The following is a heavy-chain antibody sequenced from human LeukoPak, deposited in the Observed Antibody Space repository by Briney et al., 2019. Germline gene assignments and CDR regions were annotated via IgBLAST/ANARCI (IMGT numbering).Heavy chain of an antibody. V-gene: IGHV1-69*02. D-gene: IGHD3-22*01. CDR1: GGTFSSYT. CDR3: ARGDSSGYYSFDY. CDR2: IIPIPGIA. J-gene: IGHJ4*02. Sequence: ASVKVSCKASGGTFSSYTISWVRQAPGQGLEWMGRIIPIPGIANYAQKFQGRVTITADKSTSTAYMELSSLRSEDTAVYYCARGDSSGYYSFDYWGQGTLVTVSS.